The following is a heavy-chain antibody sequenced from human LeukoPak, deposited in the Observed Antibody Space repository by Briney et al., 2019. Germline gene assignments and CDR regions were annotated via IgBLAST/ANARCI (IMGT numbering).Heavy chain of an antibody. CDR2: ISYDGSNK. CDR1: GFIFSSCA. V-gene: IGHV3-30*19. J-gene: IGHJ4*02. D-gene: IGHD2-2*02. Sequence: PGGSLRLSCAASGFIFSSCAMHWVRQAPGKGLEWVAVISYDGSNKYYADSVKGRFTISRDNSKNTLYLQMNSLRAEDTAVYYCAREVVPAAIFDYWGQGTLVTVSS. CDR3: AREVVPAAIFDY.